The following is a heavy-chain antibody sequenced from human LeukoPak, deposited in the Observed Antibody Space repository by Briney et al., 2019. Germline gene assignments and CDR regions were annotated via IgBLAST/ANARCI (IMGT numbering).Heavy chain of an antibody. V-gene: IGHV4-34*01. CDR2: IHHSGST. Sequence: SETLSLTCAVYGGSFSGYYWSWIRQPPGKGLEWIGEIHHSGSTNYNPSLKSRVTVSVDTSKNQFSLKLSSVTAADTAVYYCARHPVNYYGSGSYYRGFDPWGQGTLVTVSS. D-gene: IGHD3-10*01. J-gene: IGHJ5*02. CDR3: ARHPVNYYGSGSYYRGFDP. CDR1: GGSFSGYY.